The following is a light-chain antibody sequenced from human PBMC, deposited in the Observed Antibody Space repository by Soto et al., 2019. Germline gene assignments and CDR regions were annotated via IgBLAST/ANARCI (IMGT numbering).Light chain of an antibody. Sequence: SYELTQPPSVSVAPGKTARITCGGNNIGSKSVHWYQQKPGQAPVLVIYYDSDRPSGIPERFSGSNSGNTATLTISRVEAGDEADYYCQVWDSSSDHLYVFGTGTKLNVL. CDR2: YDS. V-gene: IGLV3-21*04. CDR1: NIGSKS. CDR3: QVWDSSSDHLYV. J-gene: IGLJ1*01.